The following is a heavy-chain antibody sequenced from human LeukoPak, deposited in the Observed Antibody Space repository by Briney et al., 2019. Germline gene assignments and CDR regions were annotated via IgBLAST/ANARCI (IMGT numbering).Heavy chain of an antibody. J-gene: IGHJ4*02. CDR2: IYPRDGST. CDR3: ARDQEAFDY. CDR1: GYTFTGYY. V-gene: IGHV1-46*01. Sequence: ASVKVSCKASGYTFTGYYIHWVRQAPGQGLEWMGMIYPRDGSTSYAQKFQGRVTVTRDTSTSTVRMELSGLRSEDTAVYYCARDQEAFDYWGQGTLVTVSS.